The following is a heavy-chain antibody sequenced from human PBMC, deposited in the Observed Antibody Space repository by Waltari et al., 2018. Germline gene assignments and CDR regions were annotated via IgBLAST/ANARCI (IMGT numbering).Heavy chain of an antibody. J-gene: IGHJ3*02. CDR3: AKRNWGLGAFDI. CDR2: ISGSGGST. Sequence: EVQLLESGGGLVQPGGSLRLSCAASGFNFSSYAMSWVRQAPGKGLAWVSAISGSGGSTYYADSVKGRFTISRDNSKNTLYLQMNSLRAEDTAVYYCAKRNWGLGAFDIWGQGTMVTVSS. V-gene: IGHV3-23*01. CDR1: GFNFSSYA. D-gene: IGHD7-27*01.